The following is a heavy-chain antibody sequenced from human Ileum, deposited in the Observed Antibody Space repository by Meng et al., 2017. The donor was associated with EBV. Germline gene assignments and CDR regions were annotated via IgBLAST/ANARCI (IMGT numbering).Heavy chain of an antibody. CDR2: IYHSGST. Sequence: VRLQGSGPGLVKHSGTLALTCAVSGSSISSSNWWSWVRQPPGKGLEWIGEIYHSGSTNYNPSLKSRVTISVDKSKNQFSLNLSSVTAADTAVYYCARVGQWLPIDYWGQGTLVTVSS. D-gene: IGHD6-19*01. J-gene: IGHJ4*02. CDR1: GSSISSSNW. V-gene: IGHV4-4*02. CDR3: ARVGQWLPIDY.